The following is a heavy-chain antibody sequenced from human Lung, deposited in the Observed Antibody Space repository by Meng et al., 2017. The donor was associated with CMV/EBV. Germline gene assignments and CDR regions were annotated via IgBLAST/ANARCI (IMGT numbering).Heavy chain of an antibody. V-gene: IGHV4-31*03. D-gene: IGHD2-2*01. CDR3: ARDRTDIVVVPAAIGGGGNWYFDL. CDR1: GGSISSGGYY. Sequence: SETLSLXCTVSGGSISSGGYYWSWIRQHPGKGLEWIGYIYYSGSTYYNPSLKSRVTISVDTSKNQFSLKLSSVTAADTAVYYCARDRTDIVVVPAAIGGGGNWYFDLWGRGTLVTVSS. J-gene: IGHJ2*01. CDR2: IYYSGST.